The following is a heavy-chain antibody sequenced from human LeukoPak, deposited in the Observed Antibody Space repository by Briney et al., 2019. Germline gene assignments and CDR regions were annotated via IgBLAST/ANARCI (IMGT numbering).Heavy chain of an antibody. CDR2: LYNTGNT. CDR3: ARLTADGRLYFVD. CDR1: GFTVNSNY. Sequence: GGSLRLSCAASGFTVNSNYLSWVRQAPGKGMEWVSTLYNTGNTYYANSVKDRFSISRDNSKNTLFLQMNSLRAEDTAVYYCARLTADGRLYFVDWGPGTLVTVSS. D-gene: IGHD6-13*01. J-gene: IGHJ4*02. V-gene: IGHV3-53*01.